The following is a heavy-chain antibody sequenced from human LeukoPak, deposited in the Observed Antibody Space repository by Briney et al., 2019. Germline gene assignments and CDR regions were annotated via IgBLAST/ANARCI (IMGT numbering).Heavy chain of an antibody. CDR2: IIPILAIA. D-gene: IGHD3-22*01. J-gene: IGHJ4*02. V-gene: IGHV1-69*04. CDR3: AREAYYDSSGYYHD. CDR1: GGTFSSYA. Sequence: ASVKVSCKASGGTFSSYAISWVRQAPGQGLEWMGRIIPILAIANYAQKFQGRVTITADKSTSTAYMELSSLRSEDAAVYYCAREAYYDSSGYYHDWGQGTLVTVSS.